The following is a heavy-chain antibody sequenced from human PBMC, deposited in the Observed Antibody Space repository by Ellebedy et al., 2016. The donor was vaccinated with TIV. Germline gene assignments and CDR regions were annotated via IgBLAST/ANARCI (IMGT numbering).Heavy chain of an antibody. CDR2: INAGNGNT. CDR3: ARGPYGDYLNWFDP. D-gene: IGHD4-17*01. Sequence: AASVKVSCKASGYTFTSYGISWVRQAPGQGLEWMGWINAGNGNTKYSQKFQGRVTITRDTSASTAYMELSSLRSEDTAVYYCARGPYGDYLNWFDPWGQGTLVTVSS. CDR1: GYTFTSYG. J-gene: IGHJ5*02. V-gene: IGHV1-3*01.